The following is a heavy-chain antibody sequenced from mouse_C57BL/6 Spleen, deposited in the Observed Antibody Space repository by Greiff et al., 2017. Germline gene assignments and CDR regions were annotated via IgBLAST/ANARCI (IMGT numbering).Heavy chain of an antibody. V-gene: IGHV6-3*01. J-gene: IGHJ2*01. CDR2: IRLKSDNYAT. Sequence: EVKLMESGGGLVQPGGSMKLSCVASGFTFSNYWMNWVRQSPEKGLEWVAQIRLKSDNYATHYAESVKGRFTISRDDSKSSVYLQMNNLRAEDTGIYYCTAPLYYFDYWGQGTTLTVSS. CDR1: GFTFSNYW. CDR3: TAPLYYFDY.